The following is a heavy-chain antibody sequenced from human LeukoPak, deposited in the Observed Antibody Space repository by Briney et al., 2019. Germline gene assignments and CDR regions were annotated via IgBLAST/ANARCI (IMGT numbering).Heavy chain of an antibody. CDR1: GFTFSSYW. D-gene: IGHD3/OR15-3a*01. CDR3: ARDGPSGRFDP. CDR2: IKQDGSEK. J-gene: IGHJ5*02. V-gene: IGHV3-7*01. Sequence: PGGSLRLSCAASGFTFSSYWMSWVRQAPGKGLGWVANIKQDGSEKYYVDSVKGRFTISRDNAKNSLYLQMNSLRAEDTAVYYCARDGPSGRFDPWGQGTLVTVSS.